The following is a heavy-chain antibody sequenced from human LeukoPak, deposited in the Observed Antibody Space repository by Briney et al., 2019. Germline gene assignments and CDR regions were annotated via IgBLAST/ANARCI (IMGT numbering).Heavy chain of an antibody. V-gene: IGHV3-23*01. D-gene: IGHD6-19*01. Sequence: PGGSLRLSCAASGFTFSSYAMSWVRQAPGKGLEWVSAISGSGGSTYYADSVKGRFTISRDNSKNTLYLQMNSLRAEDTAVYYCAKDVAPDSGWDLDYWGQGTLVTVSS. CDR3: AKDVAPDSGWDLDY. CDR2: ISGSGGST. CDR1: GFTFSSYA. J-gene: IGHJ4*02.